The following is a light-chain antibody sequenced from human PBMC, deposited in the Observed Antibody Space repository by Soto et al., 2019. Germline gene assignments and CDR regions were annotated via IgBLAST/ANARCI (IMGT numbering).Light chain of an antibody. CDR3: QQRSNWPST. Sequence: EIVLTQSPXTLXLSPGXXAXXXXRXXXSXSSYLAWYQQKPGQAPRLLIYDASNRAAGIPARFSGSGSGTDFTLTITSLEPEDFAVYYCQQRSNWPSTFGGGTKVEIK. CDR2: DAS. V-gene: IGKV3-11*01. CDR1: XSXSSY. J-gene: IGKJ4*01.